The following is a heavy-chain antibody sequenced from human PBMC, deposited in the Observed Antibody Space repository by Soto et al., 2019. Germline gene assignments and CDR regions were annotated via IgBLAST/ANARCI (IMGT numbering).Heavy chain of an antibody. J-gene: IGHJ6*02. V-gene: IGHV5-10-1*01. D-gene: IGHD3-10*01. CDR1: GYNFTNYW. CDR3: ARRDGSGYYYGMDV. Sequence: GESLKISSKGSGYNFTNYWMNWVRQMPGKGLEWVGRIDPSDSYINYSPPFQGHVTISVDKSTSTAYLQWSSLEASDTAMYYCARRDGSGYYYGMDVWGQGTTVTVSS. CDR2: IDPSDSYI.